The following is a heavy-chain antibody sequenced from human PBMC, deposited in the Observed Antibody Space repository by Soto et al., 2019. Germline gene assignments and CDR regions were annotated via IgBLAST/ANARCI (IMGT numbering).Heavy chain of an antibody. CDR1: GYIFTIYA. V-gene: IGHV1-3*01. CDR3: AREGDSGGLYTRYLDC. Sequence: VKVSCKASGYIFTIYAMHWVRQAPGQRLEWMGWINAGNGNTKYSQNFQGRVTITSDIFASTAYMELNSLTSEDTAVYHCAREGDSGGLYTRYLDCWGQGTLVTVSS. D-gene: IGHD2-15*01. J-gene: IGHJ4*02. CDR2: INAGNGNT.